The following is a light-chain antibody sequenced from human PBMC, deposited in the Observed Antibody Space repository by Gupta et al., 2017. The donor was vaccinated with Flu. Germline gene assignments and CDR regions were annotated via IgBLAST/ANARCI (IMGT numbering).Light chain of an antibody. J-gene: IGKJ1*01. CDR2: GAS. Sequence: DIVLTQTTGTLSLSPGESATLSCRASQSVSSSYLAWYQQKPGQAPRLLIYGASSRATGIPDRFSGSGSGTDFTLTISRLEPEDFAVYYCQQYGSSPRTFGQGTKVEIK. CDR3: QQYGSSPRT. V-gene: IGKV3-20*01. CDR1: QSVSSSY.